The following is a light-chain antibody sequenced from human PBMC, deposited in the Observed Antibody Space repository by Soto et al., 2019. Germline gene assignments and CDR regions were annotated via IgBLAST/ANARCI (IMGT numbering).Light chain of an antibody. Sequence: QSALTQPASVSESPGQSITISCTGTSSDVGAYNYVSWYQQHPGKAPKLMIFDVYYRPSGVSSRFSGSKSGNTASLTISGLQAEDEADYYCSSYTSSSTVVFGGGTQLTVL. CDR3: SSYTSSSTVV. V-gene: IGLV2-14*01. CDR1: SSDVGAYNY. J-gene: IGLJ2*01. CDR2: DVY.